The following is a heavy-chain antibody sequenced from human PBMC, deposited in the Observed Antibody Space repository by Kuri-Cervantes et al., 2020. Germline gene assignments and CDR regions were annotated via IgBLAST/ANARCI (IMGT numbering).Heavy chain of an antibody. V-gene: IGHV1-8*01. CDR3: ARGPPRGCSGGSCPTVFDY. CDR1: GYTFTSYD. J-gene: IGHJ4*02. Sequence: ASVKVSCKASGYTFTSYDINWVRQATGQGLEWMGWMNPNSGNTGYAQKFQGRVTMTRDTSISTAYIELSRLRSDDTAVYYCARGPPRGCSGGSCPTVFDYWGQGTLVTVSS. CDR2: MNPNSGNT. D-gene: IGHD2-15*01.